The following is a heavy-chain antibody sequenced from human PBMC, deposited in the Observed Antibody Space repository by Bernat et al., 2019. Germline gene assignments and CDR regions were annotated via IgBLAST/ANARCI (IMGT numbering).Heavy chain of an antibody. CDR2: IGYDGSNK. V-gene: IGHV3-33*01. Sequence: QVQLVESGGGVVQPGRSLSLSCAASGFTFSSYGMPWVRQAPGKGLEWVAVIGYDGSNKYYAESVKGRFTISRDNSKNTLYLQMNSLRAEDTAVYYCARDWGGVCGYWGQGTLVTVSS. J-gene: IGHJ4*02. D-gene: IGHD3-16*01. CDR1: GFTFSSYG. CDR3: ARDWGGVCGY.